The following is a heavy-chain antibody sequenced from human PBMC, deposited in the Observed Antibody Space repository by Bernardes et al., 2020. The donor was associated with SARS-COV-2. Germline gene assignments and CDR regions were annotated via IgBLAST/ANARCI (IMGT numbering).Heavy chain of an antibody. V-gene: IGHV3-23*01. J-gene: IGHJ5*02. D-gene: IGHD5-18*01. CDR2: IIETGDST. CDR3: AKEQPLLQLWFRFGP. CDR1: GFIFNNYG. Sequence: GGSLRLSCAASGFIFNNYGMSWVRQAPGKGLEWVSSIIETGDSTYYADSVKGRFTISRDNSKNTLYLQINSLRAEDTAVYYCAKEQPLLQLWFRFGPWGQGTPVTVSS.